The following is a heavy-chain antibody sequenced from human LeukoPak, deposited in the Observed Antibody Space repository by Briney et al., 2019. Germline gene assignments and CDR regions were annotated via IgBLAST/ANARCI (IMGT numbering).Heavy chain of an antibody. Sequence: ASVKVSCKASGYTFTSYGISWLRQAPGQGLEWMGWISAYNGNTNYAQKLQGRVTMTTDTSTSTAYMELRSLRSDDTAVYYCASWRGELQRDNWFDPWGQGTLVTVSS. CDR3: ASWRGELQRDNWFDP. CDR2: ISAYNGNT. CDR1: GYTFTSYG. V-gene: IGHV1-18*01. D-gene: IGHD1-26*01. J-gene: IGHJ5*02.